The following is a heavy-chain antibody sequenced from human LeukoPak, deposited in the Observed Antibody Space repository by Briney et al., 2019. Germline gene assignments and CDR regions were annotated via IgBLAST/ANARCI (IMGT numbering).Heavy chain of an antibody. CDR3: ATSSEGSTSCYPECVNWYFDL. CDR2: FYPEYGET. V-gene: IGHV1-24*01. D-gene: IGHD2-2*01. J-gene: IGHJ2*01. CDR1: GYTLTELS. Sequence: ASVKVSCKGSGYTLTELSMHGVRQAPGKGGEWMGGFYPEYGETNYAQKFQGRVTMTEDTSTNTAYMELSSLRSEDTAVYSCATSSEGSTSCYPECVNWYFDLWGRGTLVTVSS.